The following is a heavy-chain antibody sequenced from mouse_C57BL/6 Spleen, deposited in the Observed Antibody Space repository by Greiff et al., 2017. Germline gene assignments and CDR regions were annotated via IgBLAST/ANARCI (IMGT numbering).Heavy chain of an antibody. J-gene: IGHJ2*01. CDR1: GYTFTDYN. CDR3: ARGDYGSGYVGDPYFDY. D-gene: IGHD1-1*01. V-gene: IGHV1-22*01. CDR2: INPNNGGT. Sequence: EVQLQQSGPELVKPGASVKMSCKASGYTFTDYNMHWVKQSHGKSLEWIGYINPNNGGTSYNQKFKGKATLTVNKSSSTAYMELRSLTSEDSAVYYCARGDYGSGYVGDPYFDYGGQGTTLTVSS.